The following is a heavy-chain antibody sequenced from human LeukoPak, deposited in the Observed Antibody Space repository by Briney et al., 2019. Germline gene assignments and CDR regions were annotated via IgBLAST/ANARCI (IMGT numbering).Heavy chain of an antibody. CDR1: GYIFTSYY. J-gene: IGHJ4*02. CDR2: INPSGGST. D-gene: IGHD1-1*01. Sequence: ASVKVSCKASGYIFTSYYMYWVRQAPGQGLEWMGIINPSGGSTSYAQKFQGRVTMTRDMSTSTVYMDLSSLRSEDTAVYYCARGGGYNWNDVWYFDYWGQGTLVTVSS. CDR3: ARGGGYNWNDVWYFDY. V-gene: IGHV1-46*01.